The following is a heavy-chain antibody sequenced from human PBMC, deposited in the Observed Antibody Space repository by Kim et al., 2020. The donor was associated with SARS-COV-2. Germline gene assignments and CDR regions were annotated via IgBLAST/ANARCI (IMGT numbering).Heavy chain of an antibody. D-gene: IGHD3-9*01. Sequence: VKGRFTIARDNSKHTLYLQMNSLRAEDTAVYYCAKDQMDYDILTGYYSFDYWGQGTLVTVSS. V-gene: IGHV3-33*06. CDR3: AKDQMDYDILTGYYSFDY. J-gene: IGHJ4*02.